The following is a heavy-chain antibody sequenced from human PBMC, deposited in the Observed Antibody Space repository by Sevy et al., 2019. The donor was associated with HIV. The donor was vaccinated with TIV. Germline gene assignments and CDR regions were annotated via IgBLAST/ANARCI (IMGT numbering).Heavy chain of an antibody. D-gene: IGHD3-22*01. Sequence: GGSLRLSCAASGFTFSSYWMSWVRQAPGKGLEWVANIKQDGSEKYYVDSVKGRFTISRENAKNSLYLQMNSLRAEDTAVYYCARDLTYYYDSSGYYLYYYYGMDVWGQGTTVTVSS. CDR1: GFTFSSYW. CDR2: IKQDGSEK. V-gene: IGHV3-7*03. J-gene: IGHJ6*02. CDR3: ARDLTYYYDSSGYYLYYYYGMDV.